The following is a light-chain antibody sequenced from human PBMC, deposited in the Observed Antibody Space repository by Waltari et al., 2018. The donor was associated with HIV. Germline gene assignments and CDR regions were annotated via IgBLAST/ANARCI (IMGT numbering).Light chain of an antibody. V-gene: IGLV2-18*02. Sequence: QSALTQPPSVSGSPGQSVTISCAGTNSDIGGYDRVSWYQQPPGTAPKLLIYEVTNRPSGVPGRFSASKSGTTASLTISGLQAGDEGDYYCSSYSATNTVVFGGGIKLTVL. J-gene: IGLJ2*01. CDR2: EVT. CDR1: NSDIGGYDR. CDR3: SSYSATNTVV.